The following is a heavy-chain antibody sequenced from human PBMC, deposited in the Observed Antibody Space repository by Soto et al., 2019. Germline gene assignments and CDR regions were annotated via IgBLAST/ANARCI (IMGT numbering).Heavy chain of an antibody. V-gene: IGHV2-70*04. Sequence: SGPTLVNPTQTLTLTCTFSGSSLSTSGMRVSWIRQPPGKALEWLARIDWDDDKFYSTSLMTRLTISKDTSKNQVVLTMTNMDPVDTATYYCARLYSSGWYDYWGQGALVTVSS. CDR1: GSSLSTSGMR. D-gene: IGHD6-19*01. CDR3: ARLYSSGWYDY. CDR2: IDWDDDK. J-gene: IGHJ4*02.